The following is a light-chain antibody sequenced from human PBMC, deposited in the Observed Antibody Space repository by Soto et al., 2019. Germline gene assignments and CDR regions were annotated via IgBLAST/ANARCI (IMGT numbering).Light chain of an antibody. CDR1: QAISHY. CDR2: GAS. J-gene: IGKJ3*01. V-gene: IGKV1-9*01. CDR3: QQLSTYPLCT. Sequence: DIQLTQSPSFLSASVGDRVTITCRASQAISHYLAWYQQRPGKAPKLLIYGASTLQSGVPSRFSAGGFGTDCSLTLNSLQPEYFATYYCQQLSTYPLCTVGPGTKVDI.